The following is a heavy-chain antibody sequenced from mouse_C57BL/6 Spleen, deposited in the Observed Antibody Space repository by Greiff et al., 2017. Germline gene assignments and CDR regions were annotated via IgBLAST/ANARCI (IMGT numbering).Heavy chain of an antibody. CDR3: SISIGDGYYWYFDV. V-gene: IGHV1-69*01. CDR2: IDPSDSYT. Sequence: QVQLQQPGAELVMPGASVKLSCKASGYTFTSYWMHWVKQRPGQGLEWIGEIDPSDSYTNYNQKFKGKSTLTVDKSSCTAYMQLSSLTSEDSAVYYCSISIGDGYYWYFDVWGTGTTVTVSS. J-gene: IGHJ1*03. D-gene: IGHD2-3*01. CDR1: GYTFTSYW.